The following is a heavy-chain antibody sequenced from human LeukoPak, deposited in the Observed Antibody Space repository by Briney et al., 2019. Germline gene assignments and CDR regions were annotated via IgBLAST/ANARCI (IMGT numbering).Heavy chain of an antibody. D-gene: IGHD2-2*01. CDR3: ARGVWSSHNKEYFLDY. V-gene: IGHV1-3*01. Sequence: ASVKVSCKTSGYTFSIYAMNWVRQAPGQRPEWMGWINAGNGKTKYSQRFQGRVTITRDTSASTAYMELGSLRSEDTAIYYCARGVWSSHNKEYFLDYWGQGTLVTVSS. J-gene: IGHJ4*02. CDR1: GYTFSIYA. CDR2: INAGNGKT.